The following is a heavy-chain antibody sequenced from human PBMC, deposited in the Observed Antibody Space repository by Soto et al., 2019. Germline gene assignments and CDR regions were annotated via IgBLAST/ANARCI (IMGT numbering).Heavy chain of an antibody. CDR1: GFTFSSYW. V-gene: IGHV3-74*01. CDR2: ISNDGKNT. J-gene: IGHJ4*02. Sequence: EVQLVESGGGLVQPGGSLRLSCAASGFTFSSYWMHWVRQVPGEGLVWVSRISNDGKNTTYADSVKGRFTISRDNAKNTLFLQMNNLRAEDTAVYYCARVAWIQLWFHDYWGQGTLVTVSS. D-gene: IGHD5-18*01. CDR3: ARVAWIQLWFHDY.